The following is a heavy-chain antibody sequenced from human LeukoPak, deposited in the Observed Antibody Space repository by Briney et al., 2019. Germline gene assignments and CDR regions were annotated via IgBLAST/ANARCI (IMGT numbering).Heavy chain of an antibody. Sequence: GGSLRLSCAASGFTFSSYWMSWVRQAPGKGLEWVANIKQDGSEKYYLDSVKGRFTISRYNAKNSLYLQMNSLRAEDTAVYYCASVRGGWLQSGYFDYWGQGALVSVSS. CDR1: GFTFSSYW. D-gene: IGHD6-19*01. V-gene: IGHV3-7*01. J-gene: IGHJ4*02. CDR3: ASVRGGWLQSGYFDY. CDR2: IKQDGSEK.